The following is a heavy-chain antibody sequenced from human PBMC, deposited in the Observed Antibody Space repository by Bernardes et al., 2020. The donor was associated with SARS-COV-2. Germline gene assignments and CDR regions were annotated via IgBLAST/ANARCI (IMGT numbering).Heavy chain of an antibody. V-gene: IGHV3-48*03. CDR2: ISTGGSTK. J-gene: IGHJ6*02. Sequence: GSLRLSCAASGFTFSSSVMNWVRQAPGKGLEWVSYISTGGSTKYYADSVKGRFTISRDNAKNSLYLQMNSLRAEDTAMYYCAREGAVPTAYGMDVWGQGTTVTVSS. CDR1: GFTFSSSV. D-gene: IGHD2-2*01. CDR3: AREGAVPTAYGMDV.